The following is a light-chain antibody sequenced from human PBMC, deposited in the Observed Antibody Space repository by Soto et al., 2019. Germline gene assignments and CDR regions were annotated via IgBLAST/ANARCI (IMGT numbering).Light chain of an antibody. V-gene: IGLV2-14*03. CDR2: DVT. Sequence: QSALTQPASVSGSPGQSIAISCTGTSSDVGGYNYVSWYQQHPGKAPKLMIYDVTTRPSGVSNRFSGSKSGNTAALTISGLQAEDEAHYYCSSYTGDTTGVFGTGTKLTVL. CDR1: SSDVGGYNY. J-gene: IGLJ1*01. CDR3: SSYTGDTTGV.